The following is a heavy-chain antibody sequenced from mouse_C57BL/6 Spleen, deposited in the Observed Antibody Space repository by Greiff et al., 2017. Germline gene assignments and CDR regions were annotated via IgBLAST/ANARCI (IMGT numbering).Heavy chain of an antibody. D-gene: IGHD1-1*01. CDR3: TTYPNYYGSSYWYFDV. V-gene: IGHV14-1*01. J-gene: IGHJ1*03. Sequence: VQLQQSGAELVRPGASVKLSCTASGFNIKDYYMHWVKQRPEKGLEWIGRIDPEDGDTEYAPKFQGKATMPADTSSNTAYLQLSSLTSEDTAVYYCTTYPNYYGSSYWYFDVWGTGTTVTVSS. CDR1: GFNIKDYY. CDR2: IDPEDGDT.